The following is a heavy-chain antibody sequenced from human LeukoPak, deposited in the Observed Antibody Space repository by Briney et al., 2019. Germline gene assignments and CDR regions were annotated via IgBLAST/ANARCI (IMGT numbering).Heavy chain of an antibody. V-gene: IGHV3-48*03. CDR3: AELGITMIGGV. CDR1: GFTFSNYE. Sequence: PGGSLRLSCAASGFTFSNYEMNWVRQAPRKGLEWVAYIVGSGDNKQYADSVRGRFTISRDNAKNSLYLQMNSLRAEDTAVYYCAELGITMIGGVWGKGTTVTISS. J-gene: IGHJ6*04. D-gene: IGHD3-10*02. CDR2: IVGSGDNK.